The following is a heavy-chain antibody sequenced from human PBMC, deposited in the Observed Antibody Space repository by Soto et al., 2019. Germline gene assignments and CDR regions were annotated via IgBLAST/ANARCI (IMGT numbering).Heavy chain of an antibody. Sequence: SETLSLTCTVSGGSISSYYWSWIRQPPGKGLEWIGYIYYSGSTNYNPSLKSRVTISVDTSKNQFSLKLSSVTAADTAVYYCARLYGSGTPYYYYYGMDVWGQGTTDT. D-gene: IGHD3-10*01. CDR3: ARLYGSGTPYYYYYGMDV. V-gene: IGHV4-59*08. CDR2: IYYSGST. J-gene: IGHJ6*02. CDR1: GGSISSYY.